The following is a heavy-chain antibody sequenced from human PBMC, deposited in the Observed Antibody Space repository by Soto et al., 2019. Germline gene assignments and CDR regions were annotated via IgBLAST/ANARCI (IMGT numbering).Heavy chain of an antibody. V-gene: IGHV4-61*01. CDR2: VFYSGST. J-gene: IGHJ4*02. CDR3: ARVHLPSVAVADVSYFDY. D-gene: IGHD6-19*01. CDR1: GGSVRSGRYY. Sequence: KPSETLSLTCTVSGGSVRSGRYYWSWIRQPPGKGLEWIGYVFYSGSTRYNPSLNSRVTISVDTSKNQFSLKLTSVTAADTAMYYCARVHLPSVAVADVSYFDYWGQGTLVTVSS.